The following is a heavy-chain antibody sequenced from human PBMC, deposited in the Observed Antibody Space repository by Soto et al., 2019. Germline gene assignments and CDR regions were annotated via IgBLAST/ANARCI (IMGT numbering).Heavy chain of an antibody. CDR1: GGTFSSYA. CDR3: ARAAGPPDTYYYYYGMDV. D-gene: IGHD6-13*01. J-gene: IGHJ6*02. CDR2: IIPIFGTA. V-gene: IGHV1-69*13. Sequence: SVKVSCKASGGTFSSYAISWVRQAPGQGLEWMGGIIPIFGTANYAQKFQGRVTITADESTSTAYMELSSLRSEDTAVYYCARAAGPPDTYYYYYGMDVWGQGTTVTVSS.